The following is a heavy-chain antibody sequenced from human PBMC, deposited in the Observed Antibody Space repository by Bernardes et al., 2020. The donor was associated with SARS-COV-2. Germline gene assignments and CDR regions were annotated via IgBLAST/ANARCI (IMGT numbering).Heavy chain of an antibody. J-gene: IGHJ4*02. Sequence: GGSLRLSCAASGFTFSNHLFSWFRQAPGKGLVWVSRINGDGTTTNYADSVKGRFTISRDNAKNTLYLQMSSLRAEDMAVYYCVRSHFYGGSGYYFDYWGQGTLVTVSS. D-gene: IGHD3-22*01. CDR1: GFTFSNHL. CDR2: INGDGTTT. CDR3: VRSHFYGGSGYYFDY. V-gene: IGHV3-74*01.